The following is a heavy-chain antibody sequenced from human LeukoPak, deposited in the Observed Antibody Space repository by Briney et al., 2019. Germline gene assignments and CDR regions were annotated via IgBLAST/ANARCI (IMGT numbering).Heavy chain of an antibody. CDR2: ISGSGGST. CDR3: AKEREARDGLHSFVDY. V-gene: IGHV3-23*01. CDR1: GFTLSSYA. Sequence: GGSLRLSCAASGFTLSSYAMNWVRQAPGKGLEWVSSISGSGGSTYYADSVKGRFTISRDNSKNTLYLQMNSLRAEDTAVYYCAKEREARDGLHSFVDYWGQGTLVTVSS. J-gene: IGHJ4*02. D-gene: IGHD5-24*01.